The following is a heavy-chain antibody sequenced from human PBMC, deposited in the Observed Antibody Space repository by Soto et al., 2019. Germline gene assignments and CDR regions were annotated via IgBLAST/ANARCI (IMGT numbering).Heavy chain of an antibody. CDR3: ARGPDILNGSGAGGMDV. V-gene: IGHV3-74*01. D-gene: IGHD3-9*01. Sequence: EVQLVESGGGLAQPGGSLRLSCAASGFTFSRYWMHWVRQAPGEGLVWVSRIKSDGSNTVYADSVKGRFTISRDNANKTLFLQMNGLRAEDTAVYYCARGPDILNGSGAGGMDVWGQGTTVTVSS. CDR2: IKSDGSNT. CDR1: GFTFSRYW. J-gene: IGHJ6*02.